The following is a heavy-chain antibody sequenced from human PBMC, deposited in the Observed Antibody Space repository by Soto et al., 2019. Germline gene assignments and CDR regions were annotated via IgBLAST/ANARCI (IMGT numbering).Heavy chain of an antibody. CDR3: AEGRSSPSQFDY. CDR2: IYYSGST. V-gene: IGHV4-31*03. Sequence: SETLSLTCTVSGGSISSGGYYWSWIRQHPGKGLEWIGYIYYSGSTYYNPSLKSRVTISVDTSKNQFSLKLSSVTVADTAVYYCAEGRSSPSQFDYWGQGTLVTVSS. CDR1: GGSISSGGYY. J-gene: IGHJ4*02. D-gene: IGHD6-6*01.